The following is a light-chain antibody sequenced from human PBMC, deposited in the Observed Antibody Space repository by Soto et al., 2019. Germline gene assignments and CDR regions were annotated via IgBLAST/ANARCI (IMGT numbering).Light chain of an antibody. CDR2: EVN. Sequence: QSALTQPASVSGSPGQSITISCTGTSSDIGSYNSVSWYQQHPGKVPKVIIYEVNKWPSGVSNRFSGSKSDNTASLTISGLQAEDEADYHCCSFAGGGTWVFGGGTKVTVL. CDR1: SSDIGSYNS. CDR3: CSFAGGGTWV. J-gene: IGLJ3*02. V-gene: IGLV2-23*02.